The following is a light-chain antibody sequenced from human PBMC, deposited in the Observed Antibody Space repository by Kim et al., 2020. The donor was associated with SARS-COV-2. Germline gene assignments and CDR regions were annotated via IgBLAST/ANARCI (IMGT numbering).Light chain of an antibody. Sequence: DIQMTQSPFSVSASVGDRVTITCRASQDISSWLAWYQQKPGKAPKLLIHAASKLQSEVPSRFSGSGSGTHFTLTISSLQPEDFATYYCQQANSFPLTFGGGTKVDIK. CDR2: AAS. V-gene: IGKV1-12*01. CDR1: QDISSW. J-gene: IGKJ4*01. CDR3: QQANSFPLT.